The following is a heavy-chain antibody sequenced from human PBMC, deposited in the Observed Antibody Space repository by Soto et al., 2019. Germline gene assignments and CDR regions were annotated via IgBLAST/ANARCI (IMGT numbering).Heavy chain of an antibody. D-gene: IGHD2-21*01. CDR3: ARDVNFVFDY. V-gene: IGHV3-33*01. CDR2: ISHDGNYK. Sequence: QVQLVESGGGVVQPGRSLRLSCAVSGFSLSNYGMHWVRQAPGKGLEWVAVISHDGNYKDYAESVKGRFTISRDTSKNALYMQMDSLRAEDTAGYYCARDVNFVFDYWGQGTLVTVSS. CDR1: GFSLSNYG. J-gene: IGHJ4*02.